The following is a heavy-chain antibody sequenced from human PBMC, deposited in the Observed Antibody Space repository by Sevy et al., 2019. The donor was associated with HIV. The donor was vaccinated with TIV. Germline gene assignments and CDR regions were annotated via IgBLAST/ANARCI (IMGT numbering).Heavy chain of an antibody. D-gene: IGHD2-15*01. J-gene: IGHJ4*02. CDR1: GFNFRNYS. CDR3: ARPYCSGDDCYSELDY. Sequence: GGSLRLSCAASGFNFRNYSMTWVRQAPGKGLDWVSYISSGSGAIHYADSVKDRFTISRDNAKNSLFLQMNSLRDEDTAIYYRARPYCSGDDCYSELDYWGQGILVTVSS. CDR2: ISSGSGAI. V-gene: IGHV3-48*02.